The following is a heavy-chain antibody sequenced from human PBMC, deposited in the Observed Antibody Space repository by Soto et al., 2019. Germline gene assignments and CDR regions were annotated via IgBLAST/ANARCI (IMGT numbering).Heavy chain of an antibody. Sequence: XETLSLTCAVYGGSVSGYYWTWLRQPPGKGLEWIGEINHSGSTDYNPALKSRVTMSVDTSKNQFSLRVTSVAAADTAVYYCARARFASWSHIYYGLDVWGQGTTVTVSS. CDR2: INHSGST. CDR3: ARARFASWSHIYYGLDV. J-gene: IGHJ6*02. CDR1: GGSVSGYY. D-gene: IGHD3-3*01. V-gene: IGHV4-34*01.